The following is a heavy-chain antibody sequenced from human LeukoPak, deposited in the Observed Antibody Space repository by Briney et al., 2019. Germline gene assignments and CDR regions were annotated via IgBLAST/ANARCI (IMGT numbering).Heavy chain of an antibody. Sequence: GGSLRLSCAASGFTFSSFEMKWVRQAPGRGLEWVSYIRSSGRTLQYADSVKGRFTISRDNPKNSLYLQMNSLRAEDTAVYYCARVEMSSIWARVDYWGQGTLVTVSS. CDR2: IRSSGRTL. V-gene: IGHV3-48*03. J-gene: IGHJ4*02. CDR3: ARVEMSSIWARVDY. CDR1: GFTFSSFE. D-gene: IGHD5-24*01.